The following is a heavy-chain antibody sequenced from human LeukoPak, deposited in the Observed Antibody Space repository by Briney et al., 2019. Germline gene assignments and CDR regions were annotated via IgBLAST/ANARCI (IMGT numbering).Heavy chain of an antibody. J-gene: IGHJ6*02. CDR2: IYYSGDT. CDR1: GDSISDYY. V-gene: IGHV4-59*01. D-gene: IGHD3-10*01. CDR3: ARLSFGLYGMDV. Sequence: SETLSLTCSVSGDSISDYYWSWIRQPPGKGLEWIGHIYYSGDTNSNSSLKSRVAISMDTSKNQFSLRLSSVTAADTAVYYCARLSFGLYGMDVWGQGTTVTVSS.